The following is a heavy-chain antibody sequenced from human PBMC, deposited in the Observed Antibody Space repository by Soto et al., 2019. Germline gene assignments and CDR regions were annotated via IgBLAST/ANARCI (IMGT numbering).Heavy chain of an antibody. V-gene: IGHV1-18*01. CDR3: ARSKAVAEEYFQH. Sequence: GASVKVSCKASGYTFTSYGVSWVRQAPGQGLEWMGWISGYNGNTNYAQKFQGRVTMTTDTSASTAYMELRSLRSDDTAVYYCARSKAVAEEYFQHWGQGTLVTVSS. CDR1: GYTFTSYG. D-gene: IGHD6-19*01. J-gene: IGHJ1*01. CDR2: ISGYNGNT.